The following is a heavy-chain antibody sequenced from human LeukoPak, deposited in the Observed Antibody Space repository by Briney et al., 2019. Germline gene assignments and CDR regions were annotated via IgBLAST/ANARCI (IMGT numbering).Heavy chain of an antibody. V-gene: IGHV4-39*07. J-gene: IGHJ6*03. CDR2: IYYSGST. CDR1: GGSISTSSYY. Sequence: SETLSLTCTFSGGSISTSSYYWGWIRQPPGKGLEWIGSIYYSGSTYYNPSLKSRVTMSVDTSKNQFFLKLTSVTAADTAVYYCARDGRASYYYYYMDVWGKGTTVTVSS. CDR3: ARDGRASYYYYYMDV.